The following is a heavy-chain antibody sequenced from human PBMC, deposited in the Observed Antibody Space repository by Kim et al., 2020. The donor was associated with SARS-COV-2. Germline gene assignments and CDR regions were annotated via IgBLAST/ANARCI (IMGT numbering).Heavy chain of an antibody. CDR2: INHSGST. D-gene: IGHD6-13*01. J-gene: IGHJ4*02. CDR3: ARGGLAAPSG. Sequence: SETLSLTCAVYGGSFSGYYWSWIRQPPGKGLAWIGEINHSGSTNYNPSLKSRVTISVDTSKNQFSLKLSSVTAADTAVYYCARGGLAAPSGWGQGTLVTV. V-gene: IGHV4-34*01. CDR1: GGSFSGYY.